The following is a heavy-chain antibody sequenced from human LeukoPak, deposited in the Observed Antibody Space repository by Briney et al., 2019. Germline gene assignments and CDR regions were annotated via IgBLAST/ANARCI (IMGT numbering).Heavy chain of an antibody. V-gene: IGHV3-49*03. D-gene: IGHD3-22*01. CDR3: TREGTYGYYYFDDY. CDR1: GFTFGDYA. J-gene: IGHJ4*02. CDR2: IRSKAYGGTT. Sequence: GGSLRLSCTTSGFTFGDYAVSWFRQAPGKGLEWVGFIRSKAYGGTTEYAASVKGRSTISRDDSKSIAYLQMNSLKTEDTAVYYCTREGTYGYYYFDDYWGQGTLVTVSS.